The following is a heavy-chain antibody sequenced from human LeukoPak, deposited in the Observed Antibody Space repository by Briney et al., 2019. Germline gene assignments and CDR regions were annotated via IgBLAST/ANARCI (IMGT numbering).Heavy chain of an antibody. Sequence: PGGSLRPSCAASGFTFNSYWMHWVRQAPGKGLVWVSRINSDGSTTNYADSVKGRFTISRDNAKNTLYLQMNSLRAEDTAVYYCVRAIVYSAYDYLGYWGQGSLVTVYS. V-gene: IGHV3-74*01. CDR2: INSDGSTT. CDR3: VRAIVYSAYDYLGY. D-gene: IGHD5-12*01. J-gene: IGHJ4*02. CDR1: GFTFNSYW.